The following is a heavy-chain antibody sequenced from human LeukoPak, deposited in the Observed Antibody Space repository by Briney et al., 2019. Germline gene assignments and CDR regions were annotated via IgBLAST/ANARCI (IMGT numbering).Heavy chain of an antibody. CDR2: INPSGGST. Sequence: GASVEVSCKASGYTFTSNYIHWVRQAPGQGLEWMGTINPSGGSTTFAQKFQGRVTMTRDTSTSTLYMELSSLESDDTAMYFCARAVAAGRRFDYWGQGTLAIVSS. D-gene: IGHD6-13*01. J-gene: IGHJ4*02. V-gene: IGHV1-46*01. CDR1: GYTFTSNY. CDR3: ARAVAAGRRFDY.